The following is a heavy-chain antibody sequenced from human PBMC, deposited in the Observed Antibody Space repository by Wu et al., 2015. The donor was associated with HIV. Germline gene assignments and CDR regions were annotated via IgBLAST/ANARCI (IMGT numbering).Heavy chain of an antibody. CDR1: GYTFTGYY. V-gene: IGHV1-2*02. CDR2: INPNSGGT. CDR3: ARSNCGGDCYPEDYFDY. Sequence: QVQLVQSGAEVKKPGASVKVSCKASGYTFTGYYMHWVRQAPGQGLEWMGWINPNSGGTNYAQKFQGRVTMTRDTSISTAYMELSRLRSDDTAVYYCARSNCGGDCYPEDYFDYWGQGTLVTVSS. D-gene: IGHD2-21*02. J-gene: IGHJ4*02.